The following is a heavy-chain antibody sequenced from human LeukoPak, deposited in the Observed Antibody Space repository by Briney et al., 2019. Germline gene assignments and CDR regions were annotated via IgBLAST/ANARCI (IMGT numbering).Heavy chain of an antibody. CDR1: GGSFSGYY. CDR2: INHSGST. Sequence: PSETLSLTCAVYGGSFSGYYGSWIRQPPGKGLEWIGEINHSGSTNYNPSLKSRVTISVDTSKNQFSLKLSSVTAADTAVYYCARGLDYDSSGYYYFDYWGQGTLVTVSS. V-gene: IGHV4-34*01. J-gene: IGHJ4*02. CDR3: ARGLDYDSSGYYYFDY. D-gene: IGHD3-22*01.